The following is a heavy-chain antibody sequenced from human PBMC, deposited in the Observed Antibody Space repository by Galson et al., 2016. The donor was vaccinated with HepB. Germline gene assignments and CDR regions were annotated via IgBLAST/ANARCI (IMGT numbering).Heavy chain of an antibody. CDR2: ISSDGNEK. V-gene: IGHV3-30*04. CDR3: AGIPTVFNYDSSDSPVSSFDVY. J-gene: IGHJ4*02. D-gene: IGHD3-22*01. Sequence: SLRLSCAASGFSVRKFAMHWVRQAPGKGLEWLAVISSDGNEKFYAYFVRGRFTISRDNSNNPLYPQMNSRRPDDTALYYCAGIPTVFNYDSSDSPVSSFDVYWGQGTLVSVSS. CDR1: GFSVRKFA.